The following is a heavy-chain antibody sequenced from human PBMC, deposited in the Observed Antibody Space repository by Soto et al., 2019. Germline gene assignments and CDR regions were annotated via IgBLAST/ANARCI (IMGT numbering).Heavy chain of an antibody. CDR3: ARIEGRHVDHYGVDV. J-gene: IGHJ6*02. V-gene: IGHV1-18*01. Sequence: QVKLVQSGAEVKKPGASVKVSCKASGYTFTTNDITWVRQAPGQGLEWMGWISVYNGNTNYAQKLQRRVTMTTDTSKITAYMELRRLTSDDTAVYYCARIEGRHVDHYGVDVWGQGTTVTVSS. CDR1: GYTFTTND. CDR2: ISVYNGNT. D-gene: IGHD6-6*01.